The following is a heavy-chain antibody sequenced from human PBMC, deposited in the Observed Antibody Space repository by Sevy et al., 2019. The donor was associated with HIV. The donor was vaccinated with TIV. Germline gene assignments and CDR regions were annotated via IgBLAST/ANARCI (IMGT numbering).Heavy chain of an antibody. CDR1: GYSISSGYY. CDR3: QYNGYPDYYYYMDV. CDR2: IYHSGST. D-gene: IGHD1-20*01. V-gene: IGHV4-38-2*01. J-gene: IGHJ6*03. Sequence: SETLSLTCAVSGYSISSGYYWGWIRQPPGKGLEWIGSIYHSGSTYYNPSLKSRVTISVDTSKNQFSLKPSSVTAADTAVEYCQYNGYPDYYYYMDVWGKGTTVTVSS.